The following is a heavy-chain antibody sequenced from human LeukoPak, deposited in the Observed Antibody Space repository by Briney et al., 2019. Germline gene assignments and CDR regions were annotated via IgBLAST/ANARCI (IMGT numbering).Heavy chain of an antibody. D-gene: IGHD3-22*01. V-gene: IGHV4-38-2*02. J-gene: IGHJ3*02. CDR3: ARFNYYDSPRPGAFDI. CDR1: GYSISSGYY. Sequence: SETLSLTCTVSGYSISSGYYWSWIRQPPGKGLEWIGYIYYSGSTNYNPSLKSRVTISVDTSKNQFSLKLSSVTAADTAVYYCARFNYYDSPRPGAFDIWGQGTMVTVSS. CDR2: IYYSGST.